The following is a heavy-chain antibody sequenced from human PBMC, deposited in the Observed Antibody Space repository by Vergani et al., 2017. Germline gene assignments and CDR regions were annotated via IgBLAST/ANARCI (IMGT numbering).Heavy chain of an antibody. D-gene: IGHD3-9*01. J-gene: IGHJ4*02. CDR2: LSSSGSTI. V-gene: IGHV3-11*01. CDR1: GFTFSDYY. Sequence: QVQLVESGGGLVKPGGSLRLSCAASGFTFSDYYMSWIRQAPGKGLEWVSYLSSSGSTIYYADSVKGRFTISRDNAKNSLYLQMNSLRAEDTAVYYCARELDPVYDILACRTSSPAPVDYWGQGTLVTVSS. CDR3: ARELDPVYDILACRTSSPAPVDY.